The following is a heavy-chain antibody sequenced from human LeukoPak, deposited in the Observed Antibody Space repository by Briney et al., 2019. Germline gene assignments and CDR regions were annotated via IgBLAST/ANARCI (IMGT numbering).Heavy chain of an antibody. CDR1: GFTFSSYV. V-gene: IGHV3-23*01. CDR2: ISSSSDNT. Sequence: GGSLRLSCAASGFTFSSYVMTWVRQAPGKGLEWVSGISSSSDNTYYGDSVKGRFTISRDNFKNTLYLQMNSLRAEDTAVYYCAREGRNHDILTGLLDAFDIWGQGTMVTVSS. D-gene: IGHD3-9*01. J-gene: IGHJ3*02. CDR3: AREGRNHDILTGLLDAFDI.